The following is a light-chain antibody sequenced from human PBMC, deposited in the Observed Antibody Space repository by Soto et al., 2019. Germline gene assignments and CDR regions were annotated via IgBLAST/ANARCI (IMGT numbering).Light chain of an antibody. J-gene: IGKJ3*01. CDR2: DAS. Sequence: EIVMTQSPATLSVSPGERASISCRASQSVGSKLAWYQHKPGQAPRLLIYDASTRATSFPARFSGGGSGTEFTLTLRSLQPADFAVYYCQQYNNWPPFTFGPGTKVDIK. CDR1: QSVGSK. V-gene: IGKV3-15*01. CDR3: QQYNNWPPFT.